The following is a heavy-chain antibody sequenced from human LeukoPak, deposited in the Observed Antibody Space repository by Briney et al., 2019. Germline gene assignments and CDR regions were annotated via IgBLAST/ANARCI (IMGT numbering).Heavy chain of an antibody. CDR3: AKDIGYYYDSSGYFGH. V-gene: IGHV3-9*01. CDR1: GFTFDDYA. D-gene: IGHD3-22*01. CDR2: ISWNSGSM. J-gene: IGHJ4*02. Sequence: GRSLRLSCAASGFTFDDYAMHWVRQAPGKGLEWVSGISWNSGSMGYADSVKGRFTISRDNAKNSLYLQMSSLRAEDTALYYCAKDIGYYYDSSGYFGHWGQGTLVTVSS.